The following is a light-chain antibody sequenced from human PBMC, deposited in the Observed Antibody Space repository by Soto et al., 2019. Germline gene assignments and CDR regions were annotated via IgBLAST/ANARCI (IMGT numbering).Light chain of an antibody. CDR1: SSDVGGYNF. CDR3: TSYTGSSTHVV. Sequence: QSALTQPASMSGSPGQSITISCTGTSSDVGGYNFVSWYQQHPGKAPKLMIYDVTNRTSGVSDRFSGSKSGTTASLTISGLQADDEADYYCTSYTGSSTHVVFGGGTKLTVL. V-gene: IGLV2-14*03. CDR2: DVT. J-gene: IGLJ2*01.